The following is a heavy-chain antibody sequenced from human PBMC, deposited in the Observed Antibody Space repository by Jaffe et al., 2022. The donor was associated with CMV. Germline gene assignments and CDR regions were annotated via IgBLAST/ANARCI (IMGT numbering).Heavy chain of an antibody. Sequence: QVQLQESGPGLVKPSETLSLTCTVSGGSISSYYWSWIRQPPGKGLEWIGYIYYSGSTNYNPSLKSRVTISVDTSKNQFSLKLSSVTAADTAVYYCARLRDSSGYYPWYFDYWGQGTLVTVSS. J-gene: IGHJ4*02. D-gene: IGHD3-22*01. V-gene: IGHV4-59*08. CDR2: IYYSGST. CDR1: GGSISSYY. CDR3: ARLRDSSGYYPWYFDY.